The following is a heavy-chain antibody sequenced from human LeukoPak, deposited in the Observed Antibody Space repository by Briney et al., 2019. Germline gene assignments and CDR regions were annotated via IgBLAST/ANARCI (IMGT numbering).Heavy chain of an antibody. CDR2: ISSSSSYI. CDR3: ARDSGYSYGPNQDFDY. D-gene: IGHD5-18*01. CDR1: GFTFSSYS. V-gene: IGHV3-21*01. Sequence: PGGSLRLSCAASGFTFSSYSMNWVRQAPGKGLEWVSSISSSSSYIYYADSVKGRFTISRDNAKNSLYLQMNSLRAEDTAVYYCARDSGYSYGPNQDFDYWGQGTLVTVSS. J-gene: IGHJ4*02.